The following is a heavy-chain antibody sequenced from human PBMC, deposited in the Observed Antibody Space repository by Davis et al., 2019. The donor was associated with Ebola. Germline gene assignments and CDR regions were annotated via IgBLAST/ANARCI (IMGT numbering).Heavy chain of an antibody. J-gene: IGHJ6*02. V-gene: IGHV3-48*01. D-gene: IGHD6-6*01. CDR1: GFTFTSFS. CDR2: ISSSGNTI. Sequence: GGSLRLSCTASGFTFTSFSLNWVRQTPGKGLEWLSYISSSGNTIYYADSVKGRFTISRDSAKNSLYLQMNSLRAEDTAVYYCVGGWQLVNYYYGMDVWGQGTTVTVSS. CDR3: VGGWQLVNYYYGMDV.